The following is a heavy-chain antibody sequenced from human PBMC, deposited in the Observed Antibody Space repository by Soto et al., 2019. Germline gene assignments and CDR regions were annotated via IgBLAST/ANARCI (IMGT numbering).Heavy chain of an antibody. CDR3: ARESIQYCSGGSCYRYYYYGMDV. CDR2: INPNSGGT. Sequence: ASVKVSCKASGYTFAGYYMHWVRQAPGQGLEWMGWINPNSGGTNYAQKFQGWVTMTRDTSISTAYMELSRLRSDDTAVYYCARESIQYCSGGSCYRYYYYGMDVWGQGTTVTVSS. CDR1: GYTFAGYY. D-gene: IGHD2-15*01. V-gene: IGHV1-2*04. J-gene: IGHJ6*02.